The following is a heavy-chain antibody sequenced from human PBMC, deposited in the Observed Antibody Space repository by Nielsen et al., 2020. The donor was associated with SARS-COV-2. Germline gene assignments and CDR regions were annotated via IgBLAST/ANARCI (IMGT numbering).Heavy chain of an antibody. J-gene: IGHJ3*02. V-gene: IGHV4-59*13. CDR2: IYYSGST. CDR3: ARVGLYSSGYPAAFDI. Sequence: GSLRLSCTVSGGSISSYYWSWIRQPPGKGLEWIGYIYYSGSTNYNPSLKSRVTISVDTYKNQFSLKLSSVTAADTAVYYCARVGLYSSGYPAAFDIWGQGTMVTVSS. CDR1: GGSISSYY. D-gene: IGHD3-22*01.